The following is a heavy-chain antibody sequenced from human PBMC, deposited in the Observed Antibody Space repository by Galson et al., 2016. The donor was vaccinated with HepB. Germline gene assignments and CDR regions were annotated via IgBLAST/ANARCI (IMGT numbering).Heavy chain of an antibody. CDR3: AKNQTNYFAS. V-gene: IGHV3-23*01. Sequence: SLRLSCAASGFSFSTSAMSWVRQAPGKGLEWVFGISGNGFSAGYGNSGKGRFTISRDNVRKVLYLEMNSLRVDDTAVYYCAKNQTNYFASWGHGTLVTVSS. CDR1: GFSFSTSA. D-gene: IGHD3-9*01. J-gene: IGHJ5*01. CDR2: ISGNGFSA.